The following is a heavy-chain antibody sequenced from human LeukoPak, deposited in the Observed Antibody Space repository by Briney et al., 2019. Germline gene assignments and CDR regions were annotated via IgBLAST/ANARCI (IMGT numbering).Heavy chain of an antibody. CDR2: ISYDGSNK. CDR3: AREELYNWFDP. CDR1: GFTFSSYG. D-gene: IGHD1-26*01. Sequence: PGGSLRLSCAASGFTFSSYGMHWVRQAPGKGLEWVAVISYDGSNKYYADSVKGRFTISRDNSKNTLYLQMNSLRAEDTAVYYCAREELYNWFDPWGQGTLVTVSS. J-gene: IGHJ5*02. V-gene: IGHV3-30*03.